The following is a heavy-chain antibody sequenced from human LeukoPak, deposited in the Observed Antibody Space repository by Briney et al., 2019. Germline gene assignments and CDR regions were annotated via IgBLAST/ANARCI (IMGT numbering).Heavy chain of an antibody. CDR1: GGSFSGYY. J-gene: IGHJ6*02. CDR3: ARGGVAARQLSYYYYGIDV. V-gene: IGHV4-34*01. Sequence: SETLSLTCAVYGGSFSGYYWSWIRQPPGKGLEWIGEINHSGSTNYNPSLKSRVTISVDTSKNQFSLKLSSVTAADTAVYYCARGGVAARQLSYYYYGIDVWGQGTTVTVSS. CDR2: INHSGST. D-gene: IGHD6-6*01.